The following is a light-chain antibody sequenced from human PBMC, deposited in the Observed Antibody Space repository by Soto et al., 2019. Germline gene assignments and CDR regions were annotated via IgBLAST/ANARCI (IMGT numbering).Light chain of an antibody. CDR3: QQRSTSAKLWT. CDR2: DAS. CDR1: QSVSSY. J-gene: IGKJ1*01. Sequence: ERVWTLYTTTLSLAPGERATLSCRASQSVSSYLAWYQQKPGQAPRLLIYDASNRATGIPARFSGSVSGTDFTLTISSPVPEFFAVYYCQQRSTSAKLWTFGQGTKVEI. V-gene: IGKV3-11*01.